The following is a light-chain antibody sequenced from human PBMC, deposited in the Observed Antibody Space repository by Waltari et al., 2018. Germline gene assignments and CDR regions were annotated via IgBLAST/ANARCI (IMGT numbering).Light chain of an antibody. CDR1: SSNIGAGYD. V-gene: IGLV1-40*01. Sequence: QSVLTQPPSVSGAPGQRVTISCAGSSSNIGAGYDVNWYQQLPGAAPKLLIYGNINRPSGVPARFSGSKSGNSASLTISGLQAEDEADYYCFSHTRSGASVFGGGTKLTVL. CDR2: GNI. J-gene: IGLJ3*02. CDR3: FSHTRSGASV.